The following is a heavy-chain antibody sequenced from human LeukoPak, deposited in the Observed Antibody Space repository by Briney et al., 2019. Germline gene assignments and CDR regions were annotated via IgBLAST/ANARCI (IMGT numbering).Heavy chain of an antibody. D-gene: IGHD3-10*01. CDR1: GYTFTSYD. Sequence: GASVKVSCKASGYTFTSYDINWVRQATGQGLEWMGWMNPNSGNTGYAQKFQGRVTMTRNTSISTAYMELSSLRSEDTAVYYRARGGLLWFGELSHYDYWGQGTLVTVSS. J-gene: IGHJ4*02. CDR3: ARGGLLWFGELSHYDY. CDR2: MNPNSGNT. V-gene: IGHV1-8*01.